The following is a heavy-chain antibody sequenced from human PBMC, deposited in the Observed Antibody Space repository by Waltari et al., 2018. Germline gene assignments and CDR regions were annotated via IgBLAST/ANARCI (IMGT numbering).Heavy chain of an antibody. D-gene: IGHD1-7*01. CDR2: IYTSGST. CDR1: GGSISRGSYY. V-gene: IGHV4-61*02. J-gene: IGHJ4*02. CDR3: ARGTPYYFDY. Sequence: QVQLQESGPGLVKPSQTLSLTCTVSGGSISRGSYYCSWIRQPAGKGLEWIGRIYTSGSTNYNPSLKSRVTISVDTSKNQFSLKLSSVTAADTAVYYCARGTPYYFDYWGQGTLVTVSS.